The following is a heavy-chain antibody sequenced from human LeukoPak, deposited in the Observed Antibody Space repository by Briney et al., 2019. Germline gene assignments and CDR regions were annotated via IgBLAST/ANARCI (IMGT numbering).Heavy chain of an antibody. V-gene: IGHV3-11*05. CDR3: ARADSSSWFDY. CDR1: GFSFSDYY. CDR2: ISGSSGYT. D-gene: IGHD6-13*01. Sequence: PGGSLRLSCAASGFSFSDYYMTWIRQAPGKGLEWVSHISGSSGYTNYAESVKGRFTISRDNGKNLLYLRMDRLRPEDTAVYYCARADSSSWFDYWGQGALITVSS. J-gene: IGHJ4*02.